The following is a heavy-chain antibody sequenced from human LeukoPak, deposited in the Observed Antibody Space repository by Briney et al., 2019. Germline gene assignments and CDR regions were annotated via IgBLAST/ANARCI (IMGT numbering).Heavy chain of an antibody. Sequence: KPSETLSLTCTVSGGSINRYYWIWIRQPPGKGLEWIGYIHDTGSTKNNPSLRSRVTISVDPSKNQVSLKMRFVTAADTAVYYCGRSGHYDSSIDYWGRGTLVTVSS. D-gene: IGHD3-22*01. J-gene: IGHJ4*02. CDR2: IHDTGST. V-gene: IGHV4-59*01. CDR1: GGSINRYY. CDR3: GRSGHYDSSIDY.